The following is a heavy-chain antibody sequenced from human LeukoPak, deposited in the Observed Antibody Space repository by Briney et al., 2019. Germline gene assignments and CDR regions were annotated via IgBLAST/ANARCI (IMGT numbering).Heavy chain of an antibody. V-gene: IGHV1-46*01. CDR2: INPSNGDT. D-gene: IGHD3-22*01. CDR1: GYTFTYHY. Sequence: ASVKVSCKASGYTFTYHYIHLVRQAPGQGLEWMGIINPSNGDTNYAQRFQGRVTMTRDTSTSTVYMELSSLDSEDTAVYYCARDDRDYNDRSGDIWGQGTMVTVSS. J-gene: IGHJ3*02. CDR3: ARDDRDYNDRSGDI.